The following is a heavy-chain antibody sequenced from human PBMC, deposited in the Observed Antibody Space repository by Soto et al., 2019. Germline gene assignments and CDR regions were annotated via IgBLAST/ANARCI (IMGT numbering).Heavy chain of an antibody. CDR3: ARESSSYNWFDP. CDR1: GFTFSNSW. CDR2: IKEDGSGK. D-gene: IGHD6-13*01. V-gene: IGHV3-7*01. Sequence: TGGSLRLSCAASGFTFSNSWMSWVRQVPGKGLEWVANIKEDGSGKYYVDSVKGRFTISRDNAKNSLYLQMNSLRAEDTAVYYCARESSSYNWFDPWGQGTLVTVSS. J-gene: IGHJ5*02.